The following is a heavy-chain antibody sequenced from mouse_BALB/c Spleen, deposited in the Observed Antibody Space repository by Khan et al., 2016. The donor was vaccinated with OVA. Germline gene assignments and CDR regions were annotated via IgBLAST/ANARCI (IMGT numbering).Heavy chain of an antibody. CDR3: AREWAAWFPY. CDR1: GYTFTDFY. V-gene: IGHV1-77*01. Sequence: QVQLKQSGAQLARPGASVKLSCKASGYTFTDFYINWMRQRTGQGLEWIGEIYPGSDNTYYNENFKGRATLTVDKSSNTAYMEFSSLTSEDSGVYFCAREWAAWFPYWGQGTLVTVSA. J-gene: IGHJ3*01. CDR2: IYPGSDNT.